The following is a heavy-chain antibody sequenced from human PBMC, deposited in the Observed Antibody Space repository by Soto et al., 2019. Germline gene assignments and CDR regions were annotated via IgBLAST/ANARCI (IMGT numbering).Heavy chain of an antibody. CDR1: GFTFSSYW. CDR2: INSNGSST. D-gene: IGHD5-18*01. Sequence: PGGCLRLCCAASGFTFSSYWMHWVRQAPGKGLVWVSRINSNGSSTTYADSVKGRFTISRDNAKNTLYLQMNSLRAEDTAVYYCAGGYRRLDYWGQGTLVTVSS. V-gene: IGHV3-74*01. J-gene: IGHJ4*02. CDR3: AGGYRRLDY.